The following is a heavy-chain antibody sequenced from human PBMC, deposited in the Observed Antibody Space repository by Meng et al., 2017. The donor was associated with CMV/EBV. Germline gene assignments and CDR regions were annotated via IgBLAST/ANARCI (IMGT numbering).Heavy chain of an antibody. J-gene: IGHJ5*02. Sequence: QCQLVQAGAEVIKPGASWKFSCNASGYTFTSYGISWVRKAPGQGLEWMGWINAYKVNTNYAQKLQGRVTMTTDTSTSTAYMELRSLRSDDTAVYYCARGRRGADNWFDPWGQGTLVTVSS. CDR2: INAYKVNT. V-gene: IGHV1-18*01. CDR1: GYTFTSYG. CDR3: ARGRRGADNWFDP.